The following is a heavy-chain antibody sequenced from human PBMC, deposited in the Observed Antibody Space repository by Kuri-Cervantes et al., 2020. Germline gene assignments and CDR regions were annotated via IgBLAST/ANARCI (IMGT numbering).Heavy chain of an antibody. CDR3: AYHSEEQLVAYYYYYGMDV. CDR1: GYTFTSYT. CDR2: IIPILGIA. Sequence: SVKVSCKASGYTFTSYTISWVRQAPGQGLEWMGRIIPILGIANYAQKFQGRVTITADKSTSTAYMELSSLRSEDTAVYYCAYHSEEQLVAYYYYYGMDVWGQGTTVTVSS. J-gene: IGHJ6*02. D-gene: IGHD6-13*01. V-gene: IGHV1-69*02.